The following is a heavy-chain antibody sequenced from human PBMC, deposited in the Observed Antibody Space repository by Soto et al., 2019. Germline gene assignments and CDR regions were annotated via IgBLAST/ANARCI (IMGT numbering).Heavy chain of an antibody. Sequence: ASVKVSCKASGYTFTSYGISWVRQAPGQGLEWMGWISAYNGNTNYAQKLQGRVTMTTDTSTSTAYMELRSLRSDDTAVYYCARYYDFWSGYKLAGKYYGMDVCGQGTTVTVSS. CDR2: ISAYNGNT. V-gene: IGHV1-18*04. J-gene: IGHJ6*02. CDR3: ARYYDFWSGYKLAGKYYGMDV. D-gene: IGHD3-3*01. CDR1: GYTFTSYG.